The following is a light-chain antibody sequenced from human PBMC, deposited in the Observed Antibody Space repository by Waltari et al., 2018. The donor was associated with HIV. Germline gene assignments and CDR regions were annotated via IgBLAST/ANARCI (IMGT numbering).Light chain of an antibody. CDR2: DVL. CDR1: SGGFSNYNY. V-gene: IGLV2-11*01. J-gene: IGLJ2*01. CDR3: CSYGGTWTNVV. Sequence: QSALTQPRSVSGSPGQSVTISCTGTSGGFSNYNYVSWYQQHPGKAPKLIIYDVLTRPSGFPDRVSGSKSGNTASLTISGLQADDEADYYCCSYGGTWTNVVFGGGTELTVL.